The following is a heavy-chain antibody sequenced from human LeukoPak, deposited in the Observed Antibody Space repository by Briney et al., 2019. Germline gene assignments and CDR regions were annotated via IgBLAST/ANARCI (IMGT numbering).Heavy chain of an antibody. J-gene: IGHJ4*02. CDR3: ARGPLPVDGYNGY. Sequence: GSSVKVSCKASGGTFSSYAISWVRQAPGQGLEWMGRIIPILGIANYAQKFQGRVTITADKSTSTAYMELSSLRSEDTAMYYCARGPLPVDGYNGYWGQGTLVTVSS. D-gene: IGHD5-24*01. CDR1: GGTFSSYA. V-gene: IGHV1-69*04. CDR2: IIPILGIA.